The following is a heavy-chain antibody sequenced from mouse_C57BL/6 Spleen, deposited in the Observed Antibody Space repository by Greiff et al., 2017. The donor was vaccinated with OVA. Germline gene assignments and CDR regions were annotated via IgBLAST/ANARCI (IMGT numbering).Heavy chain of an antibody. CDR3: ARASYYYGSSYYFDY. J-gene: IGHJ2*01. D-gene: IGHD1-1*01. CDR1: GFTFSDYY. CDR2: INYDGSST. Sequence: EVMLVESEGGLVQPGSSMKLSCTASGFTFSDYYMAWVRQVPEKGLEWVANINYDGSSTYYLDSLKSRFIISRDNAKNILYLQMSSLKSEDTATYYCARASYYYGSSYYFDYRGQGTTLTVSS. V-gene: IGHV5-16*01.